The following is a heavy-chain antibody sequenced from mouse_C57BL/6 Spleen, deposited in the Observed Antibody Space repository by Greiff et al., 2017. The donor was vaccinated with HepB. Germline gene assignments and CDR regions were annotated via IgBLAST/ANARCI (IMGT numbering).Heavy chain of an antibody. CDR2: IYPGDGDT. CDR1: GYAFSSSW. CDR3: ARKYDGNYEDYAMDY. D-gene: IGHD2-1*01. Sequence: QVQLQQPGPELVKPGASVKISCKASGYAFSSSWMNWVKQRPGKGLEWIGRIYPGDGDTNYNGKFKGKATLTADKSSSTAYMQLSSLTSEDSAVYFCARKYDGNYEDYAMDYWGQGTSVTVSS. V-gene: IGHV1-82*01. J-gene: IGHJ4*01.